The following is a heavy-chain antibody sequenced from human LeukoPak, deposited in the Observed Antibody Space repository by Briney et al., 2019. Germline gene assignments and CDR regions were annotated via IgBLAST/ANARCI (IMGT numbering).Heavy chain of an antibody. CDR1: GGSISSSSYY. CDR3: ARDFRDGYNSPEYYFHY. V-gene: IGHV4-39*07. Sequence: TASETLSLTCTVSGGSISSSSYYWGWIRQPPGKGLEWIGSVYYSGSTYYNPSLKNRVTISVDTSKNHFSLKLSSVTAADTAVYYCARDFRDGYNSPEYYFHYWGQGTLVTVSS. CDR2: VYYSGST. D-gene: IGHD5-24*01. J-gene: IGHJ4*02.